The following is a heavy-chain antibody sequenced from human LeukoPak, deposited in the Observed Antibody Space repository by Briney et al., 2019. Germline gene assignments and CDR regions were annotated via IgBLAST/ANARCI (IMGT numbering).Heavy chain of an antibody. CDR3: ARLKIMFRDGFDS. V-gene: IGHV4-39*01. Sequence: SETLSLTCTVSSGSLSNSGYYWGWIRQPPGKGLEWIGSVYYSGGIYYAPSLKGRVTISVDTSKDQFSLKVSSVTAAGTALYFCARLKIMFRDGFDSWGPGTLVTVSS. D-gene: IGHD3-10*02. J-gene: IGHJ4*02. CDR2: VYYSGGI. CDR1: SGSLSNSGYY.